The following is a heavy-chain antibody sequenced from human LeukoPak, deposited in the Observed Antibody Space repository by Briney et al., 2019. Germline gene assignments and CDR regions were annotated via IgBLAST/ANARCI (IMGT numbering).Heavy chain of an antibody. D-gene: IGHD2-15*01. CDR3: ARDQCSGGSCYSYYYYGMDV. CDR2: NKSSNTYI. J-gene: IGHJ6*02. V-gene: IGHV3-21*01. Sequence: RGSLRLFCAASGFTFSSYSMNWVRQAPAKGLAWVSSNKSSNTYIYYADSVKGRFTISRDNAKKSLYLQMNSLRAEDTAVYYCARDQCSGGSCYSYYYYGMDVWGQGTTVTVSS. CDR1: GFTFSSYS.